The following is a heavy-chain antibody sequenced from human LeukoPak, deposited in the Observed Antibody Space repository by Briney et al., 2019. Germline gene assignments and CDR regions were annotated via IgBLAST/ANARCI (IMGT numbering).Heavy chain of an antibody. Sequence: GGSLRLSCAGSGFTFSDYYMSWIRQAPGKGLEWVSYISSSGSTIYYADSVKGRFTISRDNAKNSLYLQMNSLRAEDTAVYYCARVADFWSGYQRDYYYYYMDVWGKGTTVTVSS. CDR1: GFTFSDYY. V-gene: IGHV3-11*04. J-gene: IGHJ6*03. CDR3: ARVADFWSGYQRDYYYYYMDV. CDR2: ISSSGSTI. D-gene: IGHD3-3*01.